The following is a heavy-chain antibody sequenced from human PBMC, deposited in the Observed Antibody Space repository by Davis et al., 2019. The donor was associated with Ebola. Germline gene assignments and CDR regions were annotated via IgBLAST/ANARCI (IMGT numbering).Heavy chain of an antibody. CDR3: AFGGYSYGVSFDP. Sequence: GGSLRLSCAAPGFTFSSYSMNWVRQAPGKGLEWVSSISVSSGYIYYEDSVKGRFTISRDNAKNSLYLQMNSLRAEDTALYYCAFGGYSYGVSFDPWGQGTLVTVSS. CDR1: GFTFSSYS. D-gene: IGHD5-18*01. J-gene: IGHJ5*02. V-gene: IGHV3-21*04. CDR2: ISVSSGYI.